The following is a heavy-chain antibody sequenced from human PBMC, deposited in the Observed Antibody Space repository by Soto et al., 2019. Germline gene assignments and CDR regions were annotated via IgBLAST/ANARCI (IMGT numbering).Heavy chain of an antibody. CDR2: ISHDGSDK. D-gene: IGHD3-22*01. Sequence: GGSLRLSCAASGFTFSSYTMHWVRQTPGKGLERVAVISHDGSDKYYADSVKGRFTISRDNSKNTLYLQMNSLRREDTSVYYCAREYSLAVVAPGXWGQGILVTVSS. CDR1: GFTFSSYT. CDR3: AREYSLAVVAPGX. V-gene: IGHV3-30*04. J-gene: IGHJ4*02.